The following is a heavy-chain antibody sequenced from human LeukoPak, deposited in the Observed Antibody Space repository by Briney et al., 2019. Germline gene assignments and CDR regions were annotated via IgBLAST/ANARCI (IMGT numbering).Heavy chain of an antibody. J-gene: IGHJ5*02. CDR1: GGTFSSYA. Sequence: SVKVSCKASGGTFSSYAISWVRQAPGQGLEWMGGIIPIFGTANYAQKFQGRVTITADESTSTAYMELSSLRSEDTAVYYCARSLGYCSGGSCYRPAYNWFDPWGQGTLVTVSS. D-gene: IGHD2-15*01. V-gene: IGHV1-69*13. CDR3: ARSLGYCSGGSCYRPAYNWFDP. CDR2: IIPIFGTA.